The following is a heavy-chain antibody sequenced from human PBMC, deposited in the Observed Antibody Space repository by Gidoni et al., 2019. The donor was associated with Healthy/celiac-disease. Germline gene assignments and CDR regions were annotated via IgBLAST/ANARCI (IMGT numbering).Heavy chain of an antibody. J-gene: IGHJ4*02. D-gene: IGHD3-3*01. CDR3: AKDRRGFLEDYYFDY. CDR1: GFTFSSYA. CDR2: ISGSGGST. Sequence: EVQLLESGGGLVQPGGSLRLSCAASGFTFSSYAISWVRQAPGKGLGWVSAISGSGGSTYYADSVKGRFTISRDNSKNTLYLQMNSLRAEDTAVYYCAKDRRGFLEDYYFDYWGQGTLVTVSS. V-gene: IGHV3-23*01.